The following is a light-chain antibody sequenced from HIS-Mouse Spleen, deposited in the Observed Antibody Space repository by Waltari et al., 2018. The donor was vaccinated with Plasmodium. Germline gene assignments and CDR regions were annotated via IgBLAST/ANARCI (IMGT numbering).Light chain of an antibody. CDR3: QQYYSYLLT. CDR2: AAS. J-gene: IGKJ4*01. V-gene: IGKV1-8*01. Sequence: AIRMTQSPSSFPASTGDRDTITCRASQGISSYLAWYQQKPGKAPKLLIYAASTLQSGVPSRFSGSGSGTDFTLTISCLQSEDFATYYCQQYYSYLLTFGGGTKVEIK. CDR1: QGISSY.